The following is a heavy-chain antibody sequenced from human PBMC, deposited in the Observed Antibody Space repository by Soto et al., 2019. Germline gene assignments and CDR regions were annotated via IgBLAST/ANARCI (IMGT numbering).Heavy chain of an antibody. D-gene: IGHD2-2*01. CDR1: GGSISSYY. CDR2: IYYSGST. Sequence: SETLSLTCTVSGGSISSYYWSWIRQPPGKGLEWIGYIYYSGSTNYNPSLKSRVTISVDTSKNQFSLKLSSVTAADTAMYYCARLVPQEYYFDYWGQGTLVTVSS. J-gene: IGHJ4*02. CDR3: ARLVPQEYYFDY. V-gene: IGHV4-59*08.